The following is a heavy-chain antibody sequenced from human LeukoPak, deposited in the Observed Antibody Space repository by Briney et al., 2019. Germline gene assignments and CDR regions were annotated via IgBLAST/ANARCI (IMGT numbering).Heavy chain of an antibody. D-gene: IGHD3-22*01. V-gene: IGHV3-30-3*01. CDR2: ISYDGSNK. J-gene: IGHJ4*02. CDR3: ARDGRGDYYDSSGRLDY. CDR1: GFTFSSYA. Sequence: GRSLRLSCAASGFTFSSYAMHWVRQAPGKGLEWVAVISYDGSNKYYADSVKGRFTISRDNSKNTLYLQMNSLRAKDTAVYYCARDGRGDYYDSSGRLDYWGQGTLVTVSS.